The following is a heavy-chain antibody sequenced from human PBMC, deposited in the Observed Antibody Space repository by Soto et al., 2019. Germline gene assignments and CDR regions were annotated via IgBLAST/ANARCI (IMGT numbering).Heavy chain of an antibody. V-gene: IGHV4-30-2*01. CDR1: GVSISSGGYS. Sequence: SATLSLTCAFSGVSISSGGYSWSWILQPPGKGLEWIGYIYHSGSTYYNPSLKGRFTISRDNSKNTLYLQMNSLRAEDTAVYYCARERGYSFCWFDPWGQGTLVTVSS. J-gene: IGHJ5*02. CDR3: ARERGYSFCWFDP. D-gene: IGHD5-18*01. CDR2: IYHSGST.